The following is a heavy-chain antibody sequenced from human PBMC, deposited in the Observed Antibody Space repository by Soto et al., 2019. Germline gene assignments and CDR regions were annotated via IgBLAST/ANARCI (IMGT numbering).Heavy chain of an antibody. Sequence: ASVKVSCKASGYTFTGYYMHWVRQAPGQGLEWMGWINPNSGGTNYAQKFQGWVTMTRDTSISTAYMELSRLRSDDTAVYYCGRGGPSGSYAHHWFDPWGQGTLVTAPQ. CDR2: INPNSGGT. CDR3: GRGGPSGSYAHHWFDP. J-gene: IGHJ5*02. D-gene: IGHD1-26*01. CDR1: GYTFTGYY. V-gene: IGHV1-2*04.